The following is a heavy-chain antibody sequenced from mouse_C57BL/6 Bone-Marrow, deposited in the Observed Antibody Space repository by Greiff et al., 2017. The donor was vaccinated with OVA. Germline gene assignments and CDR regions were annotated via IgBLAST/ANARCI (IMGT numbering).Heavy chain of an antibody. CDR2: ILPSIGRT. CDR1: DSEVFPIAY. CDR3: ARELYEYDVWYFDV. D-gene: IGHD2-4*01. V-gene: IGHV15-2*01. Sequence: QVQLQQSGSELRSPGSSVKLSCKDFDSEVFPIAYMSWVRQKPGHGFEWIGGILPSIGRTIYGEKFEDKATLDADTLSNTAYLELNSLTSEDSAIYYCARELYEYDVWYFDVWGTGTTVTVSS. J-gene: IGHJ1*03.